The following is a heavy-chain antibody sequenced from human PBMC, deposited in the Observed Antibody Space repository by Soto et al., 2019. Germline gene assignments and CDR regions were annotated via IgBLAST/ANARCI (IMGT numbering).Heavy chain of an antibody. Sequence: SETLALTCSVSGGALNGVTHYLAWIRQPPGNGHEWIGTRYYSGSTQYNSSLKSRATISVDTSQNPFSLEVSSVTAADTAVYHCGSPIFFGFDGWRQGVRVTASS. CDR1: GGALNGVTHY. CDR2: RYYSGST. D-gene: IGHD3-9*01. CDR3: GSPIFFGFDG. V-gene: IGHV4-39*01. J-gene: IGHJ4*02.